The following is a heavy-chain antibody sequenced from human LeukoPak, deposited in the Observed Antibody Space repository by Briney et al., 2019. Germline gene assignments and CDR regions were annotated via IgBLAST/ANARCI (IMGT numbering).Heavy chain of an antibody. CDR1: GFTFSDYN. V-gene: IGHV3-11*04. D-gene: IGHD1-20*01. CDR3: ARDSANWNAGGPNYYYYYMDV. J-gene: IGHJ6*03. Sequence: PGGSLRLSCAASGFTFSDYNMRWIRQAPGKGLEWVSSISRSGSTKYYADSVKGRFTISRDNSKNTLYLQMNSLRAEDTAVYYCARDSANWNAGGPNYYYYYMDVWGKGTTVTVSS. CDR2: ISRSGSTK.